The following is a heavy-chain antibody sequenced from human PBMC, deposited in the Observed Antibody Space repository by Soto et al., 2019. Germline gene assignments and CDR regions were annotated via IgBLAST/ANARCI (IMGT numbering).Heavy chain of an antibody. D-gene: IGHD2-15*01. CDR3: ARDPPLFCTGGSCPHFAFDV. CDR2: IYNSGTT. J-gene: IGHJ3*01. CDR1: GGSISSYY. Sequence: SETLSLTCTVSGGSISSYYWSWFRQPPEKGLEWIGYIYNSGTTNYSPSLKSRVTISVDTSKNQFSLKLSSVTAADTAVYYCARDPPLFCTGGSCPHFAFDVWGQGRMVTVS. V-gene: IGHV4-59*01.